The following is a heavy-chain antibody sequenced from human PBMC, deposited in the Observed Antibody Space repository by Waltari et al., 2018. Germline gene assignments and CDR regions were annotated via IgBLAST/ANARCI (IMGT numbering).Heavy chain of an antibody. D-gene: IGHD6-6*01. CDR2: SNHSGST. J-gene: IGHJ6*03. CDR3: ARLVAARYRYYYMDV. V-gene: IGHV4-34*01. CDR1: GGSFSGYY. Sequence: QVQLQQWGAGLLKPSETLSLTCAVYGGSFSGYYWSWIRQPPGKGLEWIGESNHSGSTNYNPSLKSRVTISVDTSKNQFSLKLSSVTAADTAVYYCARLVAARYRYYYMDVWGKGTTVTISS.